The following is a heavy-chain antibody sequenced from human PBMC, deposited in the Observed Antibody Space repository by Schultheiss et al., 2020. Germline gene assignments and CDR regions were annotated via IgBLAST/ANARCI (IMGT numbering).Heavy chain of an antibody. V-gene: IGHV3-23*01. D-gene: IGHD3-10*01. Sequence: GGSLRLSCAASGSTFSSYAMSWVRQAPGKGLEWVSGISGSGGSTYYADSVKGRFTISRDNSKNTLYLQMNSLRGEDTAVYYCANSLIQYYGSGYWGQGTTVTVSS. J-gene: IGHJ6*02. CDR3: ANSLIQYYGSGY. CDR2: ISGSGGST. CDR1: GSTFSSYA.